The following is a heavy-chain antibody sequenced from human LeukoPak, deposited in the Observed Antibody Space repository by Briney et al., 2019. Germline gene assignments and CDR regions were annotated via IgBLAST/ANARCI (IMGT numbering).Heavy chain of an antibody. J-gene: IGHJ4*02. V-gene: IGHV5-51*01. CDR2: TYAGDSDT. D-gene: IGHD3-10*01. CDR1: GYTFTTYW. Sequence: GESLKISCKGSGYTFTTYWIGWVRQMPGKGLGWMGITYAGDSDTRYSPSFQGQVTFSADKSISTAYLQWSSLKASDTAMYYCARGGTMVRGGIYHFDYWGQGTLVTVSS. CDR3: ARGGTMVRGGIYHFDY.